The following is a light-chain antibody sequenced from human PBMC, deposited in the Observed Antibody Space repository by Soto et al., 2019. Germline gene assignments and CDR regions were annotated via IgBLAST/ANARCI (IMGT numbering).Light chain of an antibody. Sequence: DIVMTQSPLSLPVTPGEPASISCRSSQSLLHSNGYNYLDWYLQKPGQSPQLLIYLGSNRASGVPDRFRGSGSSTDVTLKISRVEAEDVGVYYCMQALQTPYTFGQGTKLEIK. V-gene: IGKV2-28*01. CDR3: MQALQTPYT. CDR2: LGS. CDR1: QSLLHSNGYNY. J-gene: IGKJ2*01.